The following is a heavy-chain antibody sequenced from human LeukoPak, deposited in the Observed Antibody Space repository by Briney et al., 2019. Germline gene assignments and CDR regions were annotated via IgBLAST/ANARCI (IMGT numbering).Heavy chain of an antibody. J-gene: IGHJ3*02. CDR1: GGSISSYY. V-gene: IGHV4-59*01. Sequence: SETLSLTCTVSGGSISSYYWSWIRQPPGKGLEWIGYIYYSGSTNYNPSLKSRVTISVDTSKNRFSLKLSSVTAADTAVYYCARDRKWSYDAFDIWGQGTMVTVSS. CDR3: ARDRKWSYDAFDI. CDR2: IYYSGST. D-gene: IGHD1-26*01.